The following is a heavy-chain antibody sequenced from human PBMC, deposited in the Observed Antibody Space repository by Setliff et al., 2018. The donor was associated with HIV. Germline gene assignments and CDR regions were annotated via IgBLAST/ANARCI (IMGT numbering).Heavy chain of an antibody. CDR3: ARDQSIAARYLFDP. J-gene: IGHJ5*02. CDR2: IYHSGTT. Sequence: SETLSLTCTVSGAPLSSYYLNWIRQPPGKGLEWIGEIYHSGTTNYNPSLKSRVTISVDKSKNQFSLKLTSVTAADTAVYYCARDQSIAARYLFDPWGQGTLVTVS. V-gene: IGHV4-59*12. CDR1: GAPLSSYY. D-gene: IGHD6-6*01.